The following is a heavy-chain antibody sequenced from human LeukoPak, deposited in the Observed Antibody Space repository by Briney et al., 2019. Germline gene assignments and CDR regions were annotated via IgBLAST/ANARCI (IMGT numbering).Heavy chain of an antibody. J-gene: IGHJ4*02. D-gene: IGHD1-26*01. CDR2: INHSGST. CDR3: ARGPVVGATTYFDY. V-gene: IGHV4-34*01. CDR1: GGSFSGYY. Sequence: SETLSLTCAVYGGSFSGYYWSWIRQPPGKGLEWIGEINHSGSTNYNPSLKSRVTISVDTSKNKFSLKLSSVTAADTAVYYCARGPVVGATTYFDYWGQGTLVSVSS.